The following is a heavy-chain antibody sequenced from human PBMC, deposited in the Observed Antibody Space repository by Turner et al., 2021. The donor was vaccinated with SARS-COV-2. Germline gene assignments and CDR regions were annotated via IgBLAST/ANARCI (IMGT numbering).Heavy chain of an antibody. CDR2: ISLSDET. CDR1: GFIFANVV. Sequence: VQLLESGGGVAQPGGPQRFSCAVSGFIFANVVVVWVRQAPGKGLEWVSRISLSDETWYADSVKGRFTVSRDNSQKIVYLQMSSLRAEDTATYYCAKKGYYYGMDVWGQGTTVIVSS. CDR3: AKKGYYYGMDV. V-gene: IGHV3-23*01. J-gene: IGHJ6*02.